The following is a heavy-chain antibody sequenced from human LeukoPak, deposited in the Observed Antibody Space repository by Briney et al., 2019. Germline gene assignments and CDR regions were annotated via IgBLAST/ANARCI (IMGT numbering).Heavy chain of an antibody. CDR2: INHSGST. CDR1: GGSFSGYY. D-gene: IGHD3-22*01. Sequence: SETLSLTCAVYGGSFSGYYWSWIRQPPGKGLEWIGEINHSGSTNYNPSLKSRVTISVDTPKNQFSLKLSSVTAADTAVYYCARVRSDSSGSLDYWGQGTLVTVSS. CDR3: ARVRSDSSGSLDY. V-gene: IGHV4-34*01. J-gene: IGHJ4*02.